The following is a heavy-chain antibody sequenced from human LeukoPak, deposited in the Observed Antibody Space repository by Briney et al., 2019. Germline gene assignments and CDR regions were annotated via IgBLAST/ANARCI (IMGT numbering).Heavy chain of an antibody. CDR1: GASIRSSTHY. J-gene: IGHJ5*02. V-gene: IGHV4-39*01. CDR3: SRRGTTSSIGWFDP. Sequence: SETLSLTCSVSGASIRSSTHYWAWLRQAPGTGLEWVGSIFYSGDTYYNPSLRSRLTIAVDTSKNQFSLNLASVTASDTGTYFCSRRGTTSSIGWFDPWGQGSPVIVSS. CDR2: IFYSGDT. D-gene: IGHD3-16*01.